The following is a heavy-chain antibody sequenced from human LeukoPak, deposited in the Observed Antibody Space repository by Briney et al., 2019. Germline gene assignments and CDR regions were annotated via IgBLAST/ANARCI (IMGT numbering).Heavy chain of an antibody. Sequence: GGSLRLSCAVSGFTFSSYAMSWVRQAPGKGLKWVSGISGSGGSTYYADSVKGRFTISRDNAKNSLYLQMNSLRAEDTAVYYCAREGYGDYWYYWGQGTLVTVSS. V-gene: IGHV3-23*01. CDR3: AREGYGDYWYY. D-gene: IGHD4-17*01. CDR2: ISGSGGST. CDR1: GFTFSSYA. J-gene: IGHJ4*02.